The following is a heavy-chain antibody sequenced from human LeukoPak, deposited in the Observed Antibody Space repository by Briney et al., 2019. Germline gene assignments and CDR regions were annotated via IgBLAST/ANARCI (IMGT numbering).Heavy chain of an antibody. J-gene: IGHJ4*02. CDR1: GFTFDDYG. CDR2: IWYDGSNK. D-gene: IGHD1-26*01. CDR3: AKDRGSYYAFDY. Sequence: PGGSLRLSCAASGFTFDDYGMHWVRQAPGKGLEWVAVIWYDGSNKYYADSVKGRFTISRDNSKNTLYLQMNSLRAEDTAVYYCAKDRGSYYAFDYWGQGTLVTVSS. V-gene: IGHV3-33*06.